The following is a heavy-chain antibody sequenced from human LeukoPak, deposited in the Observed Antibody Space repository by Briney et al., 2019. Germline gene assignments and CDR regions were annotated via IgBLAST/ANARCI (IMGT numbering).Heavy chain of an antibody. D-gene: IGHD1-14*01. V-gene: IGHV3-7*04. CDR1: GFTFSSYW. Sequence: PGGSLRLSCVGSGFTFSSYWMTWLRQAPGKGLEWVANIKDDGSEKYSVYSVKGRFTISRDNAKNFMYLQMRSLRAEDTAVYYCARARIDYWGQGTLVTVSS. CDR3: ARARIDY. J-gene: IGHJ4*02. CDR2: IKDDGSEK.